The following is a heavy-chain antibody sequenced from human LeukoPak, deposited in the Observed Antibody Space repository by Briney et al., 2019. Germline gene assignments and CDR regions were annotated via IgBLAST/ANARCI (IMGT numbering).Heavy chain of an antibody. Sequence: GGSLRLSCAASGFTFSGSAMHWVRQASGKGLEWVGRIRSKANSYATAYAASVKGRLTISRDDSKNTAYLQMNSLKTEDTAVYYCTRLGSLGYCSSTSCYAPYYYYGMDVWGKGTTVTVSS. V-gene: IGHV3-73*01. CDR1: GFTFSGSA. D-gene: IGHD2-2*01. J-gene: IGHJ6*04. CDR3: TRLGSLGYCSSTSCYAPYYYYGMDV. CDR2: IRSKANSYAT.